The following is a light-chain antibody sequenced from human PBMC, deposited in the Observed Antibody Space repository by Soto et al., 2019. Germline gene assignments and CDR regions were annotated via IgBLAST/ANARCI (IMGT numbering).Light chain of an antibody. CDR2: DAS. CDR1: QSVSSY. J-gene: IGKJ2*01. V-gene: IGKV3-11*01. CDR3: QQLSNWPYT. Sequence: EIVLTQSPATLSLSPGERATLSCRASQSVSSYLAWYQQKPGQAPRLLIYDASSRATGIPARFSGSGSGTDFTLTISRLEPEDFAVYYCQQLSNWPYTFGQGTKLEIK.